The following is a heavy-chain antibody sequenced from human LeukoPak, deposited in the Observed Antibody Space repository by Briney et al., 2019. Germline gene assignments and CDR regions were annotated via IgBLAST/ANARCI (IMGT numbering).Heavy chain of an antibody. V-gene: IGHV4-39*01. J-gene: IGHJ4*02. CDR3: ARHPVIYGGYFDY. Sequence: KPSETLSLTCTVSGGSISSSSYYWGWIRQPPGKGLEWIGSIYYSGSTYYNPSLKSRVTISVDTSKNQFSLKLSSVTAADTAVYYCARHPVIYGGYFDYWGQGTLVTVSS. CDR1: GGSISSSSYY. D-gene: IGHD4-23*01. CDR2: IYYSGST.